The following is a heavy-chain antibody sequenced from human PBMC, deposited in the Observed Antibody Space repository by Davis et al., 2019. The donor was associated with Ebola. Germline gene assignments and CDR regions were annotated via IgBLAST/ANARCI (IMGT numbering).Heavy chain of an antibody. CDR1: GFSVSNSW. CDR2: IFTGGAYI. CDR3: VRGTIFHYFDY. D-gene: IGHD2/OR15-2a*01. V-gene: IGHV3-74*01. J-gene: IGHJ4*02. Sequence: PGGSLRLSCAASGFSVSNSWMHWVRQVPGKELVWVSRIFTGGAYIAYADFVEGRFTISRDNAKNTLYLQMNSLRVEDTAVYYCVRGTIFHYFDYWGQGTLVTVSS.